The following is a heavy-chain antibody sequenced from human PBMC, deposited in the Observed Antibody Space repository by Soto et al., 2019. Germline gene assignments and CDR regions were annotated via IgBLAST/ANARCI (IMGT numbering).Heavy chain of an antibody. CDR3: ARAERRGAAGNFYYYYGMDV. J-gene: IGHJ6*02. CDR1: GYTFTSYG. Sequence: QVQLVQSGAEVKKPGASVKVSCKASGYTFTSYGISWVRQAPGQGLEWMGWISAYNGNTNYAQKLQGRVTMTTDTAASTAYMELRSLRSDATAVYYCARAERRGAAGNFYYYYGMDVWGQGTTVTVSS. V-gene: IGHV1-18*01. CDR2: ISAYNGNT. D-gene: IGHD6-13*01.